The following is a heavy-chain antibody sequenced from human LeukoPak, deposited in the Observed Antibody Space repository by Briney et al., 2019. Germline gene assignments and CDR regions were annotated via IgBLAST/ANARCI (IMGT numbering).Heavy chain of an antibody. CDR1: GFTFSSYS. CDR3: AKGHDFWSGYTNNWFDP. V-gene: IGHV3-48*01. Sequence: PGGSLRLSCAASGFTFSSYSMNWVRQAPGKGLEWVSYISSSSSTIYYADSVKGRFTIPRDNSKNTLYLQMNSLRAEDTAVYYCAKGHDFWSGYTNNWFDPWGQGTLVTVSS. D-gene: IGHD3-3*01. J-gene: IGHJ5*02. CDR2: ISSSSSTI.